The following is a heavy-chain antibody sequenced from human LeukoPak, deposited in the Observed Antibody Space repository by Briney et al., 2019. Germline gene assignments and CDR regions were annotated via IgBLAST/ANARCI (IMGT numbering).Heavy chain of an antibody. V-gene: IGHV4-4*07. J-gene: IGHJ4*02. CDR1: GGSISSYY. D-gene: IGHD3-10*01. CDR3: ARHDYYGSGSPFDY. Sequence: SETLSLTCTVSGGSISSYYWSWIRQPAGKGLEWIGRIYTSGSTNYNPSLKSRVTISVDTSKNQFSLKLSSVTAADTAVYYCARHDYYGSGSPFDYWGQGTLVTVSS. CDR2: IYTSGST.